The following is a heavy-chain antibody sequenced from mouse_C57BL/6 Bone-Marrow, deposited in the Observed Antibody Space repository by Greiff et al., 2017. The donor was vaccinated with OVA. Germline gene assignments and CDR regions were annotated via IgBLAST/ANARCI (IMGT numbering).Heavy chain of an antibody. CDR2: ISSGSSTI. CDR1: GFTFSDYG. D-gene: IGHD1-1*01. Sequence: EVHLVESGGGLVKPGGSLKLSCAASGFTFSDYGMHWVRQAPEKGLEWVAYISSGSSTIYYADTVKGRFTISRDNAKNTLFLQMTSLRSEDTAMYYCARENYYGSSYGYFDVWGTGTTVTVSS. J-gene: IGHJ1*03. V-gene: IGHV5-17*01. CDR3: ARENYYGSSYGYFDV.